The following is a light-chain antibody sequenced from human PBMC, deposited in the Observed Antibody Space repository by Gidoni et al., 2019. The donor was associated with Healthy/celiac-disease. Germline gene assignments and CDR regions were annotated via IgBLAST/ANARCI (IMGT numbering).Light chain of an antibody. V-gene: IGLV3-1*01. CDR1: KLGDKY. J-gene: IGLJ2*01. Sequence: SYELTQPPSESVSPGQTASITCSGDKLGDKYACWYQQKPGKSPVLVIYQDSKRPSGIPERFSGSNSGNTATLTISGTQAMDEADYYCQAWDSSTAGGVFGGGTKLTVL. CDR3: QAWDSSTAGGV. CDR2: QDS.